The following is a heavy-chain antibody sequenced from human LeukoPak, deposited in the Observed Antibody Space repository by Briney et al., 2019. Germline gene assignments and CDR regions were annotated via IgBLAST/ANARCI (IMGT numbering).Heavy chain of an antibody. CDR1: GFIFPDYW. D-gene: IGHD5-18*01. Sequence: PGGSLRLSCAASGFIFPDYWMHWVRQAPGKELVWVARIRGDGRATTYADSVKGRFTISRDNSKNTLYLQMNSLRAEDTAVYYCAKEGGGYSYGADAFDIWGQGTMVTVSS. J-gene: IGHJ3*02. CDR3: AKEGGGYSYGADAFDI. V-gene: IGHV3-74*03. CDR2: IRGDGRAT.